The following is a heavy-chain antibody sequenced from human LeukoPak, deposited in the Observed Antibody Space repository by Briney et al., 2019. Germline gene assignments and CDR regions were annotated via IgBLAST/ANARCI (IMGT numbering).Heavy chain of an antibody. D-gene: IGHD5-18*01. Sequence: AGGSLRLSCAASGFTFSSYWMHWVRQAPGKGLVWVSRINSDGSSTSYADSVKGRFTISRDNSKNTLYLQMNSLRAEDTAVYYCAKDPLRGYSYGPQHNYFDYWGQGTLVTVSS. J-gene: IGHJ4*02. CDR1: GFTFSSYW. CDR2: INSDGSST. V-gene: IGHV3-74*01. CDR3: AKDPLRGYSYGPQHNYFDY.